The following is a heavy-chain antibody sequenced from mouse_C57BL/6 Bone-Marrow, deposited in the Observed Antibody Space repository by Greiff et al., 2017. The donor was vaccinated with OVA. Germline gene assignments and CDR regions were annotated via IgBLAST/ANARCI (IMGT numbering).Heavy chain of an antibody. Sequence: VQLKESGAELVRPGASVKLSCTASGFNFKDDYMHWVKQRPEQGLEWIGWIDPEDGDTEYASKFQGKATITADTSSNTAYLQLSSRTSEDAAVYYCTTRDTTVVVPWGIDDWGTGTTVTVSS. CDR3: TTRDTTVVVPWGIDD. CDR2: IDPEDGDT. V-gene: IGHV14-4*01. D-gene: IGHD1-1*01. J-gene: IGHJ1*03. CDR1: GFNFKDDY.